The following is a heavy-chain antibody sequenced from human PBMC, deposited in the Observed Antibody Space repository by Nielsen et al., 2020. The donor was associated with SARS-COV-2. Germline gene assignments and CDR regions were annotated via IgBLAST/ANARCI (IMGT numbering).Heavy chain of an antibody. CDR3: ARKTYKGFDI. J-gene: IGHJ3*02. D-gene: IGHD5-24*01. Sequence: ETLSLTCAASGFIFTTYDMRWVRQAPGKGLEWVSSISGRGTSTYYADSVRGRFTVSRDNSNSTLFLQMNSLGADDTALYYCARKTYKGFDIWGQGTMVTVSS. V-gene: IGHV3-23*01. CDR2: ISGRGTST. CDR1: GFIFTTYD.